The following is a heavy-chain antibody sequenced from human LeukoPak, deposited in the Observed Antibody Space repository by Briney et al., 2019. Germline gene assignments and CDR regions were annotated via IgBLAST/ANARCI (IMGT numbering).Heavy chain of an antibody. CDR1: GFTFISNW. V-gene: IGHV3-7*01. CDR3: ARRGRGGAFES. D-gene: IGHD3-16*01. Sequence: GGSLRLSCAASGFTFISNWMSWVRQPPGKGLEWVANINEDGSEKYYVDSVKGRFTISRDNAKKSLYLQMNSLRAEDTAVYHCARRGRGGAFESWGQGTLVTVSS. J-gene: IGHJ4*02. CDR2: INEDGSEK.